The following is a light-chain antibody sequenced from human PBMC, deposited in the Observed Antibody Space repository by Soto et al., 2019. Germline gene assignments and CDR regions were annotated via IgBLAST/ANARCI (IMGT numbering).Light chain of an antibody. Sequence: QSVLTQPASVSGSPGQSITISCTGTSSDVGGYNYVSWYQQHPGKAPKLMIYDVSNRPSGVSNRFSGSKSGNTASLTISGLQAEDEADYYCSSYSSRNTHVFGTGTKVTVL. J-gene: IGLJ1*01. CDR3: SSYSSRNTHV. V-gene: IGLV2-14*03. CDR1: SSDVGGYNY. CDR2: DVS.